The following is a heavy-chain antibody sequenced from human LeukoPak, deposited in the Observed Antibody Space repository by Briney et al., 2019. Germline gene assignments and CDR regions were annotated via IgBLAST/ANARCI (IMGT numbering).Heavy chain of an antibody. CDR1: GFTFNNAW. CDR3: TTPWYYYDSSDY. D-gene: IGHD3-22*01. V-gene: IGHV3-15*01. J-gene: IGHJ4*02. CDR2: IKSKADGRTT. Sequence: GGSLRLSCTASGFTFNNAWMSWVRQAPGKGLGGVGRIKSKADGRTTDYAAPVQGRFTISRDDSKKTLYLQMNSLKTEDTAVYYCTTPWYYYDSSDYWGQGTLVTVSS.